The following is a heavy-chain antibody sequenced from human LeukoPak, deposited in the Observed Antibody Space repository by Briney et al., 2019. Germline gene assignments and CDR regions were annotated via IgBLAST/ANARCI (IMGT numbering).Heavy chain of an antibody. CDR2: IYHSGTT. CDR3: AREIYDSSGYYYVRG. CDR1: GGSISSGDYY. D-gene: IGHD3-22*01. J-gene: IGHJ4*02. V-gene: IGHV4-30-4*01. Sequence: SETLSLTCTVSGGSISSGDYYWSWIRQPPGKDLEWIGNIYHSGTTFYNPSLESRLTISVDTSKNQFSLKLSSVTAADTAVYYCAREIYDSSGYYYVRGWGQGTLVTVSS.